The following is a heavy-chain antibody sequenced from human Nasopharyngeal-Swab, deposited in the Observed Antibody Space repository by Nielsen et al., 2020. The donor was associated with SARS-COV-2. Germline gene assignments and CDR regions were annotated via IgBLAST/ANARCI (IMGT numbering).Heavy chain of an antibody. CDR2: IIPILGIA. CDR1: GGTFSSYA. V-gene: IGHV1-69*04. CDR3: ARASCSGGSCYPTGLRGFDY. J-gene: IGHJ4*02. D-gene: IGHD2-15*01. Sequence: SVKVSCKASGGTFSSYAISWVRQAPGQGLEWMGRIIPILGIANYAQKFQGRVTITADKSTSTAYMELSSLRSEDTAVYYCARASCSGGSCYPTGLRGFDYWGQGTLVTVSS.